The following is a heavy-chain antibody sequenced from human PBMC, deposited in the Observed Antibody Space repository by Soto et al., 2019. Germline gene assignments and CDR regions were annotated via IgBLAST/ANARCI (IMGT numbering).Heavy chain of an antibody. CDR2: IYFNGNT. Sequence: PSETLSLTCTVSAASFSKYCWTWIRQPPGKGLEWIGYIYFNGNTNYNPSLKRRVTISVDTSKKRISLNLTSVTDADTAVYFCASVTFGGVVLAHWGQGTLVTVSS. CDR3: ASVTFGGVVLAH. D-gene: IGHD3-16*01. CDR1: AASFSKYC. V-gene: IGHV4-59*13. J-gene: IGHJ4*02.